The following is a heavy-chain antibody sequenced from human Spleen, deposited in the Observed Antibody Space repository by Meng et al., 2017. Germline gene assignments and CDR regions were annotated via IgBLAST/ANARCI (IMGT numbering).Heavy chain of an antibody. CDR3: ARARYCSGGSCYSDH. J-gene: IGHJ4*02. Sequence: QVQLVQSGSELKEPGASGKVSCKASGYTFTSYAMNWVRQAPGQGLEWMGWINTKTGNPTYAPSLTGRFVLSLDTSVNTTYLQISSLKPEDTAVFYCARARYCSGGSCYSDHWGQGTLVTVSS. D-gene: IGHD2-15*01. V-gene: IGHV7-4-1*02. CDR2: INTKTGNP. CDR1: GYTFTSYA.